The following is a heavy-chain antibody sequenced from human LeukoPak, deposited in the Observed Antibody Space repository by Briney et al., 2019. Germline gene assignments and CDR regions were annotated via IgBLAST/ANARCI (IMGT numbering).Heavy chain of an antibody. V-gene: IGHV4-34*01. CDR1: GGSFSGYY. D-gene: IGHD3-3*01. Sequence: SETLSLTCAVYGGSFSGYYWSWIRQPPGKGLEWMGEINHSGSTNYNPTLKSRVTISVDTSKNQFSLKLSSVTAADTAVYYCAVYPPQPHYDWGQGTTVTVSS. CDR2: INHSGST. CDR3: AVYPPQPHYD. J-gene: IGHJ6*02.